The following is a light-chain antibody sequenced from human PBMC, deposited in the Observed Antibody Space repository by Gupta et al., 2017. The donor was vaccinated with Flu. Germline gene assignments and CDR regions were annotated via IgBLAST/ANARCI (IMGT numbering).Light chain of an antibody. CDR2: DVT. CDR3: SSHAGSVTWV. Sequence: QSAPTQPRSVSGSPGQSVTISCTGTSSDVGSSNRVSWYQQRPGKAPKLILYDVTERPSGVPDRFSGSKSGNTASLSISGLQADDEADYYCSSHAGSVTWVFGTGTTVTVL. J-gene: IGLJ1*01. CDR1: SSDVGSSNR. V-gene: IGLV2-11*01.